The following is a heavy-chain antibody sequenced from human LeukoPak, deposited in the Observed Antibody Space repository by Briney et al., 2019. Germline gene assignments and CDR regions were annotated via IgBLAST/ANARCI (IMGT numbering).Heavy chain of an antibody. CDR2: INHSGST. D-gene: IGHD2-8*01. J-gene: IGHJ6*03. CDR1: GGSFSGYY. V-gene: IGHV4-34*01. Sequence: SETLSLTCAVYGGSFSGYYWSWIRQPPGKGLEWIGEINHSGSTNYNPSLKSRVTISVDTSKNQFSLKLSSVTAADTAVYYCARGVFLYYYMDVWGKGTTVTVSS. CDR3: ARGVFLYYYMDV.